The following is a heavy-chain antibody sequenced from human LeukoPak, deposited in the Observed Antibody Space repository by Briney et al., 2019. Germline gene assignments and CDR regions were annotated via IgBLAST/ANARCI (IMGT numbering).Heavy chain of an antibody. D-gene: IGHD7-27*01. CDR2: ISSSSSYI. J-gene: IGHJ6*03. CDR1: GFTFSSYS. V-gene: IGHV3-21*01. Sequence: GGSLRLSCAASGFTFSSYSMNWVRQAPGKGLEWVSSISSSSSYIYYADSVKGRFTISRDNSKNTLYLQMNSLRAEDTAVYYCARVRMGTYYYYMDVWGKGTTVTVSS. CDR3: ARVRMGTYYYYMDV.